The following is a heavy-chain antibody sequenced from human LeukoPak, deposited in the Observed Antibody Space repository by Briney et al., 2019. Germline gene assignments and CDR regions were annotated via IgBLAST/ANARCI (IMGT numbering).Heavy chain of an antibody. Sequence: GGSLRLSCAASGFTFSSYSMNWVRQAPGKGLEWVSYISSSSSTIYYADSVKGRFTISRDNSKNTLYLQMNSLRAEDTAVYYCATSGSYYRFEYWGQGTLVTVSS. D-gene: IGHD1-26*01. CDR1: GFTFSSYS. J-gene: IGHJ4*02. V-gene: IGHV3-48*01. CDR2: ISSSSSTI. CDR3: ATSGSYYRFEY.